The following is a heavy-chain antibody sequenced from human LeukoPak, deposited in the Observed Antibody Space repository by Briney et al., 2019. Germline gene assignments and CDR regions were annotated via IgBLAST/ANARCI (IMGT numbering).Heavy chain of an antibody. CDR1: GGSISSSSYY. CDR3: ARQTRFLEWLPTKWYDP. J-gene: IGHJ5*02. D-gene: IGHD3-3*01. CDR2: IYYSAST. Sequence: SETLSLTCTVSGGSISSSSYYWGWIRQPPGKGLEWIGSIYYSASTYYIPSLKSRVTIFLDTSKNQFSLKLSSVTAADTAVYYCARQTRFLEWLPTKWYDPWGQGTLVTVSS. V-gene: IGHV4-39*01.